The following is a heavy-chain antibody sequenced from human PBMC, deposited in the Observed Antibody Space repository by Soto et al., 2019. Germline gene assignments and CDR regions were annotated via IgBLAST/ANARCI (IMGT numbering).Heavy chain of an antibody. Sequence: QVQLVQSGAEVKKPGASVKVSCKASGYTFTSYDINWVRQATGQGLEWMGWMNPNSGNTGYAQKFQGRVTMPRNTSISTPYMELSSLRSEDTAVYYCARGPGSWYYYSMDVWGKGPRSPSP. D-gene: IGHD6-13*01. CDR2: MNPNSGNT. CDR1: GYTFTSYD. CDR3: ARGPGSWYYYSMDV. V-gene: IGHV1-8*01. J-gene: IGHJ6*03.